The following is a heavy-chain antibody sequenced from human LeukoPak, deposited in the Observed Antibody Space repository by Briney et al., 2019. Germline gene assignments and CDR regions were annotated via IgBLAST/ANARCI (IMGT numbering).Heavy chain of an antibody. V-gene: IGHV4-38-2*01. CDR2: IYHSGST. CDR3: ARLFWSGYYSDY. Sequence: PSETLSLTCAVSGYSISSGYYWGWIRQPPGKGLEWIGSIYHSGSTYYNPSLKSRVTISVDTSKNQFSLKLSSVTAADTAVYYCARLFWSGYYSDYWGQGTLVTVSS. CDR1: GYSISSGYY. D-gene: IGHD3-3*01. J-gene: IGHJ4*02.